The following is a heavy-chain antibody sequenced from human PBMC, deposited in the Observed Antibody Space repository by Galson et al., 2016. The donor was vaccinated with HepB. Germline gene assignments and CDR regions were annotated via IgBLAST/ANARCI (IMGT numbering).Heavy chain of an antibody. CDR2: VYYNGTT. Sequence: SETLSLTCTVSGDSISSRSHYWGWIRQPPGKGLEWIGHVYYNGTTYYKPSLKSRLTISVDTSKNHFSLKLRSVTAADTALYYCARWAIFGVIINYWGQGTLVAVSS. D-gene: IGHD3-3*01. J-gene: IGHJ4*02. CDR3: ARWAIFGVIINY. V-gene: IGHV4-39*01. CDR1: GDSISSRSHY.